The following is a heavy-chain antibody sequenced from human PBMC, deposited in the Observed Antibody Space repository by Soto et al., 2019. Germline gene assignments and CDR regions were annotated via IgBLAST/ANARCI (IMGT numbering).Heavy chain of an antibody. CDR2: ISVDNGNT. CDR3: ARTSVSNYNWFDP. J-gene: IGHJ5*02. Sequence: QGQLVQSGAEVKKPGASVKVSCKASGYTFTDYDISWVRQAPGQGLEWMGWISVDNGNTKYVESLQGSVTMTTDTSTSTAYLEVRSLRSDDTAVYYCARTSVSNYNWFDPWGQGTLVAVSS. D-gene: IGHD4-4*01. V-gene: IGHV1-18*01. CDR1: GYTFTDYD.